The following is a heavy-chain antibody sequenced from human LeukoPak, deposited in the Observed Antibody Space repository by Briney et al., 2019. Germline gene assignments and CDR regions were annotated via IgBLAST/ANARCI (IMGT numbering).Heavy chain of an antibody. CDR2: LSGTGSPT. CDR3: ARGGYRAYYYDSSGPWGY. CDR1: GFTFSSYA. D-gene: IGHD3-22*01. J-gene: IGHJ6*02. Sequence: GGSPRLSCAASGFTFSSYAMSWVRQAPGKGLEWVSALSGTGSPTYYADSVKGRFTISRDNSKNTLFLVMNSLRADDTAVYYCARGGYRAYYYDSSGPWGYWGQGTTVTVSS. V-gene: IGHV3-23*01.